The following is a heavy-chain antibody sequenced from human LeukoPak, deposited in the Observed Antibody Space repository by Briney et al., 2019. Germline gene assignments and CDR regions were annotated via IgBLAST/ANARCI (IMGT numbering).Heavy chain of an antibody. V-gene: IGHV3-23*01. J-gene: IGHJ4*02. CDR1: GLTFSNHA. Sequence: PGGSLRLSCAVSGLTFSNHALSWVRQAPDKGLECVSAISGRDESTYYADSVKGRFTISRDNSKSTLYLQISSLRAEDTPVYHCAKVTGTTNYWGQGTLVTVSS. CDR3: AKVTGTTNY. D-gene: IGHD1-1*01. CDR2: ISGRDEST.